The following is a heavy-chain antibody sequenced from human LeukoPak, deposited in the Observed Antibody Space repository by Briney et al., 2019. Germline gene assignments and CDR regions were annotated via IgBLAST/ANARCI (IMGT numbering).Heavy chain of an antibody. CDR2: FYYSGST. CDR1: GGSISSYY. CDR3: ATLWTIRGGAGVFDY. V-gene: IGHV4-59*08. J-gene: IGHJ4*02. D-gene: IGHD3-10*01. Sequence: SSETLSLTCTVSGGSISSYYWSWIRQPPGKGLEWIGYFYYSGSTNYNPSLKSRVSISVDTSKNQLSLKLNSVTAADTAVYFCATLWTIRGGAGVFDYWGQGTLVTVSS.